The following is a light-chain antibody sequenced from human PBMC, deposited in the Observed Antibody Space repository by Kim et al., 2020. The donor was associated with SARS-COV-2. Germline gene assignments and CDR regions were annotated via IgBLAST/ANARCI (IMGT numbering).Light chain of an antibody. V-gene: IGKV1-5*01. CDR1: ESVSTW. CDR3: QQYNSYYT. CDR2: DAS. Sequence: LSASVGDRFTIPCRASESVSTWLAWYQQRPGKAPTLLISDASNLESGVPSRFSGSGFGTEFTLTISSLQPDDFATYYCQQYNSYYTFGQGTKVEI. J-gene: IGKJ2*01.